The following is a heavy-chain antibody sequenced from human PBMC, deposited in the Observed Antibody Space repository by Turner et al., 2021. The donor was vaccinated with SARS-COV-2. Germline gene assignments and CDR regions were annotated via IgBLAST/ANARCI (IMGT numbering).Heavy chain of an antibody. J-gene: IGHJ4*02. CDR2: INLDGRET. V-gene: IGHV3-7*01. Sequence: EVKLVESGGGLVQPGGSLRLPCAASEFTFNAYWMSWVRQAPGKGVEWVANINLDGRETKYVDSVKGRFTIARHNAKNSLYLQMNSLRAEDTGVYYCAGDWNLQGFLDYWGQGTLVTVSS. CDR1: EFTFNAYW. D-gene: IGHD1-1*01. CDR3: AGDWNLQGFLDY.